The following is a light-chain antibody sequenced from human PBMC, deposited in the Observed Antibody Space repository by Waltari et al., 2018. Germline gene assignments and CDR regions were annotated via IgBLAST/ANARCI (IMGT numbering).Light chain of an antibody. J-gene: IGKJ1*01. CDR1: QTISSN. V-gene: IGKV3-15*01. CDR2: GAS. Sequence: ETVMTQSPATLSVSPGERATLSCRTSQTISSNLAWYQQKPGQAPGLLIYGASIRATGIPARFSGSGFGTEFTLTISSLQSEDFAVYYCQQYNNWPPWTFGQGTKVEIK. CDR3: QQYNNWPPWT.